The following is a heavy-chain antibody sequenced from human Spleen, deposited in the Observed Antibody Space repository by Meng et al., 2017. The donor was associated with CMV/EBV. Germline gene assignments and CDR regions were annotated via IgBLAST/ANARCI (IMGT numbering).Heavy chain of an antibody. D-gene: IGHD2-8*02. Sequence: GESLKISCAASGFTFSDYYMTWIRQAPGKGLEWVSGISGSGDSTFYPDSVKGRFTISRDTSRNTLYLQMNSLRVEDTAIYYCAKGRAFTGAYYFDSWGHGILVTVSS. V-gene: IGHV3-23*01. J-gene: IGHJ4*01. CDR2: ISGSGDST. CDR1: GFTFSDYY. CDR3: AKGRAFTGAYYFDS.